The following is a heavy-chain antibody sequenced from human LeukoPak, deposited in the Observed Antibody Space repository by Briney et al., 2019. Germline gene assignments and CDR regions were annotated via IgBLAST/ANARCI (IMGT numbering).Heavy chain of an antibody. CDR2: ISAYNGNT. CDR3: ARDYGIAVASTCNY. CDR1: GYTFTSYG. Sequence: ASVKVSCKASGYTFTSYGISWVRQAPGQGLEWMGWISAYNGNTNYAQKLQGRVTMTTDTSTSTAYMELRSLRSDDAAVYYCARDYGIAVASTCNYWGQGTLVTVSS. V-gene: IGHV1-18*01. D-gene: IGHD6-19*01. J-gene: IGHJ4*02.